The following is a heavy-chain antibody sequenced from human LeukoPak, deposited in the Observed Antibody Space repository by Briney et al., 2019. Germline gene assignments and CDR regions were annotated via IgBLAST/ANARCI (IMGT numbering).Heavy chain of an antibody. J-gene: IGHJ4*02. V-gene: IGHV3-49*04. D-gene: IGHD3-10*01. Sequence: PGGSLRLSCTASGFSFGDYTMSWVRQAPGKGLEWVGFIRRKASGGTTGYAASVKGRFTISRDDSKSIAYLQMDSLKTEDTAVYYCTRPIYGSGSYYFDYWGQGTLVTASS. CDR1: GFSFGDYT. CDR3: TRPIYGSGSYYFDY. CDR2: IRRKASGGTT.